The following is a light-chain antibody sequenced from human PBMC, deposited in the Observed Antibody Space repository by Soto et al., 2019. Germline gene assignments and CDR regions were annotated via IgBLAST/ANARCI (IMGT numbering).Light chain of an antibody. V-gene: IGKV1-6*01. CDR3: LPPYAYPRT. Sequence: AIQMTQSPSSLSASVGDRVTITCRASQGIRDVVGWYQQRPGEAPRLLIYGTSNLHSGVPSRFSGSGSGTDFTLTTSSLQPEDFATYYCLPPYAYPRTVGQGTQGESK. CDR2: GTS. J-gene: IGKJ1*01. CDR1: QGIRDV.